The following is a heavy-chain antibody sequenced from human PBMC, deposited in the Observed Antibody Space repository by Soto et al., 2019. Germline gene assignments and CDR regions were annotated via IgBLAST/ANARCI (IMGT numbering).Heavy chain of an antibody. J-gene: IGHJ4*02. V-gene: IGHV1-8*01. Sequence: QVQLVQSGAEVKKPGASVKVSCKASGYTFTSYDINWVRQATGQGLEWMGWMNPNSGNTGYAQKFEGRVSMTRSASIGTACMGLSGLGSGDRAVEYCARERSGYFDYWGQGTLVTVSS. CDR1: GYTFTSYD. CDR3: ARERSGYFDY. CDR2: MNPNSGNT. D-gene: IGHD2-15*01.